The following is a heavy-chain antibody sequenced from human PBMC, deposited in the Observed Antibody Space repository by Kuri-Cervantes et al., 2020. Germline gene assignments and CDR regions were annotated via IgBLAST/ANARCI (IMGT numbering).Heavy chain of an antibody. J-gene: IGHJ6*02. CDR1: GFTFSSYS. Sequence: GESLKISRAASGFTFSSYSMNWVRQAPGKGLEWVSYISSSSSTIYYADSVKGRFTISRDNAKNSLYLQMNSLRDEDTAVYYCARDWDRTTLYYYYGMDVWGQGTTVTVSS. CDR2: ISSSSSTI. D-gene: IGHD1-14*01. CDR3: ARDWDRTTLYYYYGMDV. V-gene: IGHV3-48*02.